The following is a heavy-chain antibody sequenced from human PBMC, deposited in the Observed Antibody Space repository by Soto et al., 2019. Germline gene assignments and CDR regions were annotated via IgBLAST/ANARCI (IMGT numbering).Heavy chain of an antibody. CDR3: AKDNGYYGSGSQSSDY. CDR2: ISGSGGST. J-gene: IGHJ4*02. V-gene: IGHV3-23*01. CDR1: GFTFSSYA. D-gene: IGHD3-10*01. Sequence: GGSLRLSCAASGFTFSSYAMSWVRQAPGKGLEWVSAISGSGGSTYYADSVKGRFTISRDNSKNTLYLQMNSLRAEDTAVYYCAKDNGYYGSGSQSSDYWGQGTLVTVSS.